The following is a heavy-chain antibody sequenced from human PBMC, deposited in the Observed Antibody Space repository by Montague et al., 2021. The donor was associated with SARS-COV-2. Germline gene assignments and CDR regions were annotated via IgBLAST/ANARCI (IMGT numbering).Heavy chain of an antibody. CDR1: GGSISSYY. Sequence: SETLSLTCTVSGGSISSYYWSWIRQPPGKGLEWIGYIYYSGSTNYNLSLKSRVTISVDTSKNQFSLKLSSVTAADTAVCYCARDSRTDFDWLFPDSGSYYYYMDVGGKGTTVTVSS. CDR2: IYYSGST. CDR3: ARDSRTDFDWLFPDSGSYYYYMDV. J-gene: IGHJ6*03. V-gene: IGHV4-59*01. D-gene: IGHD3-9*01.